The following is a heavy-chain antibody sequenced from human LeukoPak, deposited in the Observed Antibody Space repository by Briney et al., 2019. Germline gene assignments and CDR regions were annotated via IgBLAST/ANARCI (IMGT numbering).Heavy chain of an antibody. CDR2: ISWNSGSI. V-gene: IGHV3-9*01. Sequence: GGSLRLSCAASGFTFDDYAMHWVRQAPGKGLEWVSGISWNSGSIGYADSVKGRFTISRDNSKNTLYLQMNSLRAEDTAVYYCAKDRMPFYYDSSTYYKGPFDYWGQGTLVTVSS. J-gene: IGHJ4*02. CDR1: GFTFDDYA. D-gene: IGHD3-22*01. CDR3: AKDRMPFYYDSSTYYKGPFDY.